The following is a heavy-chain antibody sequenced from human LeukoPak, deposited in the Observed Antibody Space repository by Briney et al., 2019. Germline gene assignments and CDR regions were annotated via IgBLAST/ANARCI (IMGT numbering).Heavy chain of an antibody. J-gene: IGHJ4*02. CDR3: ARGSAAAASTFDY. CDR1: GFTFSSYA. D-gene: IGHD6-13*01. Sequence: QPGGSLRLPCAASGFTFSSYAMHWVRQAPGKGLEWVAVISYDGSNKYYADSVKGRFTISRDNSKNTLYLQMNSLRAEDTAVYYCARGSAAAASTFDYWGQGTLVTVSS. CDR2: ISYDGSNK. V-gene: IGHV3-30-3*01.